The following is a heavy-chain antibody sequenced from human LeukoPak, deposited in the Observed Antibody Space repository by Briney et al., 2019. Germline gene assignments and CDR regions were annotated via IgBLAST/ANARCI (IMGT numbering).Heavy chain of an antibody. J-gene: IGHJ4*02. CDR2: ISGDGGST. CDR3: ARDIGYSGSCADY. V-gene: IGHV3-43*02. Sequence: GGSLRLSCAASGFTFDDYAMHWVRQAPGKGLEWVSLISGDGGSTYYADSVKGRFTISRDNSKTSLYLQMNSLRTEDTALYYCARDIGYSGSCADYWGQGTLVTVSS. CDR1: GFTFDDYA. D-gene: IGHD1-26*01.